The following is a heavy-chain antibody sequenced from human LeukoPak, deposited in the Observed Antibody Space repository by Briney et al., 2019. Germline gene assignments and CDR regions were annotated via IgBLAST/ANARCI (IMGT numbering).Heavy chain of an antibody. CDR2: INPNSGGT. J-gene: IGHJ4*02. Sequence: ASVKVSCKASGYTFTSYYMHWVRQAPGQGLEWMGWINPNSGGTNYAQKFQGRVTMTRDTSISTAYMELSRLRSDDTAVYYCARDRTHYYDSSGYYGYWGQGTLVTVSS. CDR1: GYTFTSYY. V-gene: IGHV1-2*02. D-gene: IGHD3-22*01. CDR3: ARDRTHYYDSSGYYGY.